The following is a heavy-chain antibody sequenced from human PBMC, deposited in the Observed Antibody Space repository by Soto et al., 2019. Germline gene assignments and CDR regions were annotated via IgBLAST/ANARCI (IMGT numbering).Heavy chain of an antibody. V-gene: IGHV3-23*01. Sequence: EVQLLESGGGLVQPGGSLRLSCAASGFTFSSYVMNWVRQAPGKGLEWVAAIRGSGGSTYYGDSVEGRFTVSRDNPKNTLYLQMNSLRAEDTAVYYCARGPRAPPPHDYGMDVWGQGTTVTVSS. J-gene: IGHJ6*02. CDR1: GFTFSSYV. CDR2: IRGSGGST. CDR3: ARGPRAPPPHDYGMDV.